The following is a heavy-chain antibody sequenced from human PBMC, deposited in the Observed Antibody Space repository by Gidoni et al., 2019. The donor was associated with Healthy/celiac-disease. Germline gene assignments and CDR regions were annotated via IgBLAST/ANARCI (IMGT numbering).Heavy chain of an antibody. D-gene: IGHD2-2*02. CDR1: GLTFSNAW. CDR2: IKSKTDGGTT. Sequence: ELQLVESGGGLVKPGGYLRLSCAASGLTFSNAWMSWVRQAPGKGLEWVGRIKSKTDGGTTDYAAPVKGRFTISRDDSKNTLYLQMNSLKTEDTAVYYCTTVGYCSSTSCYTEINFDYWGQGTLVTVSS. CDR3: TTVGYCSSTSCYTEINFDY. V-gene: IGHV3-15*01. J-gene: IGHJ4*02.